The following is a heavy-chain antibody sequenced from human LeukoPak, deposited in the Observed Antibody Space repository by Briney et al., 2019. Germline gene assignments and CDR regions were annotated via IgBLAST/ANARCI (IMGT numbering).Heavy chain of an antibody. CDR2: INHSGST. V-gene: IGHV4-34*01. Sequence: PSETLSLTCAVYGGSFSGYYWSGIRQPPGKGLEWIGEINHSGSTNYNPSLKSRVTISVDTSKNQFSLKLSSVTAADTAVYYCARGHKIFYYGSGGFDYWGQGTLVTVSS. CDR3: ARGHKIFYYGSGGFDY. J-gene: IGHJ4*02. D-gene: IGHD3-10*01. CDR1: GGSFSGYY.